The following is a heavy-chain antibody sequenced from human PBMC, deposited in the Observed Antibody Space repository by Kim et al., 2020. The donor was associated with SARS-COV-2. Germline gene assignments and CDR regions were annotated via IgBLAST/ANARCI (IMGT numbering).Heavy chain of an antibody. D-gene: IGHD3-3*01. J-gene: IGHJ6*02. CDR3: ARSLLRFFVSRERYGMDV. V-gene: IGHV3-11*06. Sequence: KGRVTISRDNAKNSLYLQMSSRGAEDTAVYYCARSLLRFFVSRERYGMDVWGQGTTVTVSS.